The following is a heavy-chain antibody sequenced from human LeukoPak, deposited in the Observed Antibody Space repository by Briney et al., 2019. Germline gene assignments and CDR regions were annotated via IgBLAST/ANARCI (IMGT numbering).Heavy chain of an antibody. V-gene: IGHV6-1*01. CDR2: TYYRSKWYN. Sequence: SQTLSLTCAISGDSVSSNDAAWNWIRQSPSRGLEWLGRTYYRSKWYNDYAVSVKSRITITPDTFKNQFSLQLTSVIPKDTAVYYCARNSMFDYWGQGTLVTVSS. CDR3: ARNSMFDY. J-gene: IGHJ4*02. CDR1: GDSVSSNDAA. D-gene: IGHD4-23*01.